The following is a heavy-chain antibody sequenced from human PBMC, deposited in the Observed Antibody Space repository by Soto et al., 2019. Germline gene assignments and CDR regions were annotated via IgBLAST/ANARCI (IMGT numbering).Heavy chain of an antibody. V-gene: IGHV1-8*01. J-gene: IGHJ6*03. CDR2: MNPNSGNT. CDR1: GYTFTSYD. CDR3: ARGTRYCSSTSCYGMRAAYYYMDF. D-gene: IGHD2-2*01. Sequence: ASVKVSCKASGYTFTSYDINWVRQATGQGLEWMGWMNPNSGNTGYAQKFQGRVTMTRNTSISTAYMELSSLRSEDTAVYYCARGTRYCSSTSCYGMRAAYYYMDFWGKGTTVTVSS.